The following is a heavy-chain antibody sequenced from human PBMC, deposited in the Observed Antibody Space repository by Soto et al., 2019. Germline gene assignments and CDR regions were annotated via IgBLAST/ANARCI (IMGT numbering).Heavy chain of an antibody. CDR3: ARHMDFGVVLDWFDP. CDR2: IYYSGST. CDR1: GGSISSYY. D-gene: IGHD3-3*01. V-gene: IGHV4-59*08. J-gene: IGHJ5*02. Sequence: SETLSLTCTVSGGSISSYYWSWIRQPPGKGLEWIGYIYYSGSTNYNPSLKSRVTISVDTSKNQFSLKLSSVTAADTAVYYCARHMDFGVVLDWFDPWGQGTLVTVSS.